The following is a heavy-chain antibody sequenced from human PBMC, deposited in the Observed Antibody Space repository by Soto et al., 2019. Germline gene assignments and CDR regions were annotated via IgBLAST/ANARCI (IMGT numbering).Heavy chain of an antibody. CDR2: IYYSGST. J-gene: IGHJ6*02. CDR3: ARDRGESPPGAYYYYYGMAV. D-gene: IGHD3-10*01. Sequence: KTSETLSLTCTVSGGSISSGDYYWSWIRQPPGKGLEWIGYIYYSGSTYYNPSLKSRVTISVDTSKNQFSLKLSSVTAADTAVYYCARDRGESPPGAYYYYYGMAVWGQGTTVTVSS. CDR1: GGSISSGDYY. V-gene: IGHV4-30-4*01.